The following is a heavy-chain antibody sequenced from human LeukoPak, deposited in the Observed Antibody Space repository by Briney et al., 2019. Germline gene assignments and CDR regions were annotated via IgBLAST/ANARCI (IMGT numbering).Heavy chain of an antibody. CDR3: ARGQGIVATSAGMDV. V-gene: IGHV1-2*07. J-gene: IGHJ6*02. D-gene: IGHD5-12*01. CDR2: IDPNRGGT. CDR1: GYSFTDYN. Sequence: GASVKVSCKTSGYSFTDYNMHWVRQAPGQGPEWMGWIDPNRGGTNYAHRFQGRVTITRDTSISTVYMELNNLRSDDTAVYYCARGQGIVATSAGMDVWGQGTTVTVSS.